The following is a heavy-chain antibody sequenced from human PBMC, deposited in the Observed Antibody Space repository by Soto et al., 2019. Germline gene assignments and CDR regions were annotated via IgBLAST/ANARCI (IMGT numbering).Heavy chain of an antibody. CDR2: ISGSGGST. V-gene: IGHV3-23*01. Sequence: HPGGSLRLSCAASGFTFSSYAMSWVRQAPGKGLEWVSAISGSGGSTYYADSVKGRFTISRDNSKNTLYLQMNSLRAEDTAVYYCAKARFGTNWFDPWGQGTLVTVSS. CDR1: GFTFSSYA. D-gene: IGHD6-13*01. CDR3: AKARFGTNWFDP. J-gene: IGHJ5*02.